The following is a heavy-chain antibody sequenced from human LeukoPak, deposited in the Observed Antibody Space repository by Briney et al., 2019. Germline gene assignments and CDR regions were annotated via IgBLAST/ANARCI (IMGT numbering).Heavy chain of an antibody. J-gene: IGHJ3*02. D-gene: IGHD4-23*01. CDR3: ARDTLEYSNSPDALDI. CDR2: IGSSDSTV. CDR1: GFTFSSYG. Sequence: GGSLRLSCAASGFTFSSYGMSWVRQAPGKGLEWVSYIGSSDSTVYYADSVKGRFTISRDNAKNSLYMQMESLRDEDTAIYYCARDTLEYSNSPDALDIWGQGTMVTVSS. V-gene: IGHV3-48*02.